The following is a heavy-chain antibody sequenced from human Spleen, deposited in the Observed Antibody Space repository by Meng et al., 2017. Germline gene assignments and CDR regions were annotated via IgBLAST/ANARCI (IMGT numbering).Heavy chain of an antibody. D-gene: IGHD2-8*01. V-gene: IGHV3-49*03. J-gene: IGHJ1*01. CDR1: GFTFGDYI. CDR2: IRSTAYGGTT. CDR3: SSEYCPIDNCYAYFHL. Sequence: GGSLRLSCTTSGFTFGDYIVSWFRQAPGKGLEWVGFIRSTAYGGTTEYAASVKGRFTISRDDSKSIAYLQMNSLKTEDTGIYYCSSEYCPIDNCYAYFHLWGEGNLVTVSS.